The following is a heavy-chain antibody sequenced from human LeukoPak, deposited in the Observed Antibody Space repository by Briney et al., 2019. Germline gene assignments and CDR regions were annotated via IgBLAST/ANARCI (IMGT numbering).Heavy chain of an antibody. V-gene: IGHV1-24*01. CDR3: AKDPYSSSWSFFDY. CDR2: FDPEDGET. J-gene: IGHJ4*02. D-gene: IGHD6-13*01. Sequence: ASVKVSCKVSGFTLTELSMHWVRQAPGKGLEWMGGFDPEDGETIYAQKFQGRVTMTEDTSTDTAYMELSSLRAEDTAVYYCAKDPYSSSWSFFDYWGQGTLVTVSS. CDR1: GFTLTELS.